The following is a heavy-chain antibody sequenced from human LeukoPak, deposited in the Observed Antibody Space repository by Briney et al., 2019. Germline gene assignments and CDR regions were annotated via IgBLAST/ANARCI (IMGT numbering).Heavy chain of an antibody. Sequence: SETLSLTCAVSSGSISSGGYSWSWIRQPPGKGLEWIGYIYHSGSTYYNPSLKSRVTISVDRSTNQFSLKLNSVTAADTAVYYCARGGDRRDFDYWGQGTQVTVSS. V-gene: IGHV4-30-2*01. J-gene: IGHJ4*02. CDR1: SGSISSGGYS. D-gene: IGHD7-27*01. CDR2: IYHSGST. CDR3: ARGGDRRDFDY.